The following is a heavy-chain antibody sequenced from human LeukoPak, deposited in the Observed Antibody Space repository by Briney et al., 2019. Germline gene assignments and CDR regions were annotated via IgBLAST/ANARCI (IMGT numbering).Heavy chain of an antibody. V-gene: IGHV3-21*01. CDR1: KFTVSDNC. Sequence: PGGSLRLSCVGSKFTVSDNCMNWVRQAPGKGLEWVSSISSSSSYIYYADSVKGRFTISRDNAKNSLCLQMNSLRAEDTAVYYCARGSGDKLRYFDWLLPTLIYYFDYWGQGTLVTVSS. D-gene: IGHD3-9*01. CDR2: ISSSSSYI. J-gene: IGHJ4*02. CDR3: ARGSGDKLRYFDWLLPTLIYYFDY.